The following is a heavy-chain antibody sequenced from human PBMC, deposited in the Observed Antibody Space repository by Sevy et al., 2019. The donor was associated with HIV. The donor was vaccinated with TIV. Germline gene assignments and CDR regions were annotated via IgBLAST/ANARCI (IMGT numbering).Heavy chain of an antibody. V-gene: IGHV3-30*02. Sequence: GGSLRLSCAATGFTFSNYAMHWVRQAPGKGMEWVAIIWSDGAYQYHGDSVKGRFTISRDNSKNTLYLQMNSLRAEDTALYFCAKDTGEDITMILNWGQGTLVTVSS. J-gene: IGHJ4*02. CDR3: AKDTGEDITMILN. CDR2: IWSDGAYQ. CDR1: GFTFSNYA. D-gene: IGHD3-22*01.